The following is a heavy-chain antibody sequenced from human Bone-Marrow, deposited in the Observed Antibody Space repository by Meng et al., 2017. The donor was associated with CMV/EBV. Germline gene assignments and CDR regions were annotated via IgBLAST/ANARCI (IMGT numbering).Heavy chain of an antibody. V-gene: IGHV1-18*01. Sequence: RASGYTFTDYGISWVRQAPGQGPEWMGWINAYSGNTKYAERFQGRVTMTTDTSTSTAYMELRSLRSDDTAVYFCARDYVVRGVYSGYWGQGTLVTVSS. D-gene: IGHD1-26*01. CDR2: INAYSGNT. CDR1: GYTFTDYG. J-gene: IGHJ4*02. CDR3: ARDYVVRGVYSGY.